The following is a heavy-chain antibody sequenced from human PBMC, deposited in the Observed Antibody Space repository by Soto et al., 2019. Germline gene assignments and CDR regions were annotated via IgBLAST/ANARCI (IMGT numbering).Heavy chain of an antibody. CDR2: IIGSGSST. J-gene: IGHJ4*02. Sequence: PVVSRRIACAASGFCFISYAMGWVRQAPGKGLEWVSSIIGSGSSTYYTDSVKGRFTISRDNSKNTLYLQVNSLRAEDTAIYYCAKERGIAAPPVKFDYWGQGTLVTVSS. CDR3: AKERGIAAPPVKFDY. D-gene: IGHD6-13*01. V-gene: IGHV3-23*01. CDR1: GFCFISYA.